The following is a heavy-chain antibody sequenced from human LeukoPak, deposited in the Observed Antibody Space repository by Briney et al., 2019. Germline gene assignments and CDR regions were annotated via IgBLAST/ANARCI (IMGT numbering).Heavy chain of an antibody. CDR1: GDSISSSSYY. CDR2: IYYSGST. V-gene: IGHV4-39*01. D-gene: IGHD2-2*01. Sequence: KSSETLSLTCTVSGDSISSSSYYWGWIRQPPGKGLEWLGIIYYSGSTDYNPSLKSRLTISVDTSKTQFSLKLSSVTATDTAVYYCARRGYCSSTSCYEYWFDPWGQGTLVTVSS. CDR3: ARRGYCSSTSCYEYWFDP. J-gene: IGHJ5*02.